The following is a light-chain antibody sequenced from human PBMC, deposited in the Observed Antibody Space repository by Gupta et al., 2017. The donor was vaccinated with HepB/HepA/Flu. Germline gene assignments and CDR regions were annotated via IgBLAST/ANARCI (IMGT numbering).Light chain of an antibody. Sequence: QSALTPPASLSGSPAQSITITFTGASSDVGFNNYVSWYQQHPAKAPKVMMVDVSSRPSGASKRSAGNKSGTTAFTISSVLQADDEAYYFCISYTSNSTRVFGGGTKLTVL. CDR3: ISYTSNSTRV. V-gene: IGLV2-14*03. J-gene: IGLJ3*02. CDR2: DVS. CDR1: SSDVGFNNY.